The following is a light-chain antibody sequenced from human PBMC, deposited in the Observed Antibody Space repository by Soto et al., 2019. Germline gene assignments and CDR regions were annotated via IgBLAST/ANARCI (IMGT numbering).Light chain of an antibody. CDR3: SSYTSNGTVI. Sequence: QSALTQPASVSGSPGQSITVSCTGTTNDIASYNYVSWYQHHPGKAPTLIIFEVTYRPSGVSNRFSGSKSDNTASLTISGLQTEDEALYYCSSYTSNGTVIFGGGTKVTVL. CDR2: EVT. CDR1: TNDIASYNY. J-gene: IGLJ2*01. V-gene: IGLV2-14*01.